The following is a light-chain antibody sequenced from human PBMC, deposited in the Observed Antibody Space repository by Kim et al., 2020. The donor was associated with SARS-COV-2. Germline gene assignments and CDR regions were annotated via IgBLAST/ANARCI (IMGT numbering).Light chain of an antibody. CDR1: KLGDRY. CDR3: QAWDSSTAV. V-gene: IGLV3-1*01. CDR2: QDN. J-gene: IGLJ1*01. Sequence: SVSPGQTASITCSGDKLGDRYASWYQQKPGQSPVMVIYQDNKRPSGIPERFSGSNSGNTVTLTISGTQAMDEADYYCQAWDSSTAVFGTGTKVTVL.